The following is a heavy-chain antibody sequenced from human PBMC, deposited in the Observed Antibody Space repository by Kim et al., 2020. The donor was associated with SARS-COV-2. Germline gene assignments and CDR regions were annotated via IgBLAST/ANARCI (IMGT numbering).Heavy chain of an antibody. Sequence: RVTISVDTAKNQFSLKLSSVTAADTAVYYCARAPVIRITIFGVVIDYFDCWGQGTLVTVSS. J-gene: IGHJ4*02. CDR3: ARAPVIRITIFGVVIDYFDC. V-gene: IGHV4-31*02. D-gene: IGHD3-3*01.